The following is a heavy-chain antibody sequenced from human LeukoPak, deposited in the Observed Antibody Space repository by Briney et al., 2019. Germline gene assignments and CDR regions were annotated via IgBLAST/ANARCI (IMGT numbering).Heavy chain of an antibody. CDR3: ARDYDFWSGYYWFDY. Sequence: ASVKVSCKASGHTFTSYGISWVRQAPGQGLEWMGWISAYNGNTNYAQKLQGRVTMTTDTSTSTAYMELRSLRSDDTAVYYCARDYDFWSGYYWFDYWGQGTLVTVSS. D-gene: IGHD3-3*01. CDR1: GHTFTSYG. V-gene: IGHV1-18*01. J-gene: IGHJ4*02. CDR2: ISAYNGNT.